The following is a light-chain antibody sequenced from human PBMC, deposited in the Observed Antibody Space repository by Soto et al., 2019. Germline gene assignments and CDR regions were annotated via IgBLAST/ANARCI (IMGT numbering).Light chain of an antibody. J-gene: IGKJ5*01. CDR2: KAS. V-gene: IGKV1-5*03. CDR3: QQYSTSSIS. Sequence: DIQMTQSPSTLSASVGDRVTFTCRASESISDWLVWYHQRPGKPPKLLIYKASRLESGVPSRFSGSASGTEFTLTITSLQSDDFGTYYCQQYSTSSISFGPGTRLEIK. CDR1: ESISDW.